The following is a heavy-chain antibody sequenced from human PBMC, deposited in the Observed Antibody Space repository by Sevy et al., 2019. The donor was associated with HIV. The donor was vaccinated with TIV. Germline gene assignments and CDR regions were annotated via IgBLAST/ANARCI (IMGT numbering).Heavy chain of an antibody. V-gene: IGHV4-59*01. CDR2: IYYSGST. Sequence: SETLSLTCTVSGGSISSYYWSWIRQPPGKGLEWIGYIYYSGSTNYNPSLKSRVTISVDTSKNQFSLKLSSVTAADTAVHYCARRPRNYYYYGMDVWGQGTTVTVSS. CDR3: ARRPRNYYYYGMDV. J-gene: IGHJ6*02. CDR1: GGSISSYY.